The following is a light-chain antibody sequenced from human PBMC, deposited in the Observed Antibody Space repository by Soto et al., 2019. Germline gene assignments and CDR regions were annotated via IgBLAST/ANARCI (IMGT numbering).Light chain of an antibody. J-gene: IGKJ1*01. CDR2: GAS. V-gene: IGKV3-20*01. Sequence: EIVLTQSPGTLSLSPGERGTLSCRASQTVISNYLAWYQQKPGQSPRLLIFGASSRATGIPDRFSGSGSGTDFTLTFDRLEPEDFAVYYCQQYGSSPKTFGQGTKVEIK. CDR3: QQYGSSPKT. CDR1: QTVISNY.